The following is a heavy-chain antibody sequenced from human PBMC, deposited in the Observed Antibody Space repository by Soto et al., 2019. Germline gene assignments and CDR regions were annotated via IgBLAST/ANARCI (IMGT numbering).Heavy chain of an antibody. J-gene: IGHJ6*02. CDR2: ISGSADST. Sequence: EVQLLESGGGFIHPGGSLRLSCAASGFSFSSFAMNWVRQAPGKGLEWVSIISGSADSTFYADSVKGRFTISRDNSKSTLYLQINRIRAEHTAVYYCAKTRGAMIYAISIYGMDVWGQGTTVTVSS. CDR3: AKTRGAMIYAISIYGMDV. D-gene: IGHD2-8*01. V-gene: IGHV3-23*01. CDR1: GFSFSSFA.